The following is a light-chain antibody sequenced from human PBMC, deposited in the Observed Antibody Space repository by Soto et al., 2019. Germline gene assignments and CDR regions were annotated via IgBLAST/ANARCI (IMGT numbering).Light chain of an antibody. CDR1: QSVLSSCNNENY. J-gene: IGKJ4*01. CDR2: WAS. CDR3: QQYFDTPLT. V-gene: IGKV4-1*01. Sequence: DIVMTQSPDSLAVSLGERAAINCKSSQSVLSSCNNENYLAWYQQKPGQPPKLLIYWASTRESGVPDRFSGSGSGTDFTLTISSLQAEDVAVYYCQQYFDTPLTFGGGTKVEIK.